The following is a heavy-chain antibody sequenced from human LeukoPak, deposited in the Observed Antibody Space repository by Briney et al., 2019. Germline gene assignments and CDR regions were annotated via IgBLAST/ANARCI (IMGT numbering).Heavy chain of an antibody. Sequence: GGSLRLSCTASGFTLGSHDMHWVRQIPGQGLEWVAAVSSGFHAFFADSVQGRFIVCREDARNSLYLQMNSLRAGDTAVYYCVREARGYHYTYFDYWGQGTLVTVSS. CDR1: GFTLGSHD. CDR2: VSSGFHA. V-gene: IGHV3-13*01. J-gene: IGHJ4*02. CDR3: VREARGYHYTYFDY. D-gene: IGHD5-18*01.